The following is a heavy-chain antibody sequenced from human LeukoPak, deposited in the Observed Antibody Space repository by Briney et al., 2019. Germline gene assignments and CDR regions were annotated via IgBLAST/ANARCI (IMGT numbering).Heavy chain of an antibody. CDR2: IYYSGST. V-gene: IGHV4-39*07. Sequence: SGTLSLTCTVSGGSISSSSYYWGWIRQPPGKGLEWIGSIYYSGSTYYNPSLKSRVTISVDTSKNQFSLKLSSVTAADTAVYYCARGRAATLRGGGGLDYWGQGTLVTVSS. D-gene: IGHD6-25*01. CDR3: ARGRAATLRGGGGLDY. CDR1: GGSISSSSYY. J-gene: IGHJ4*02.